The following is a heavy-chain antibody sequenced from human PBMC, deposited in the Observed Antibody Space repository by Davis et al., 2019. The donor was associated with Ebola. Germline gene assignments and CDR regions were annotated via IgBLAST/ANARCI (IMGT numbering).Heavy chain of an antibody. CDR3: AGLLRWYKYYYYYGMDV. J-gene: IGHJ6*02. CDR1: GGSISSSSYY. Sequence: PSETLSLTCTVSGGSISSSSYYWGWIRQPPGKGLEWIGSIYYSGSTYYNPSLKSRVTISVDTSKNQFSLKLSSVTAADTAVYYCAGLLRWYKYYYYYGMDVWGQGTTVTVSS. V-gene: IGHV4-39*01. D-gene: IGHD4-23*01. CDR2: IYYSGST.